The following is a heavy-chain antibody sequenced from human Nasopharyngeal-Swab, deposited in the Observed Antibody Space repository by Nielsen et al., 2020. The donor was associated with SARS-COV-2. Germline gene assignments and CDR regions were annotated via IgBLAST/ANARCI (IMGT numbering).Heavy chain of an antibody. CDR3: AKALLHIVVVTAPGGY. D-gene: IGHD2-21*02. V-gene: IGHV3-23*01. CDR2: ISGSGGST. Sequence: GESLKISCAASGFTFSSYAMSWVRQAPGKGLEWVSAISGSGGSTYYADSVKGRFTISRDNSKNTLYLQMNSLRAEDTAVYHCAKALLHIVVVTAPGGYWGQGTLVTVSS. CDR1: GFTFSSYA. J-gene: IGHJ4*02.